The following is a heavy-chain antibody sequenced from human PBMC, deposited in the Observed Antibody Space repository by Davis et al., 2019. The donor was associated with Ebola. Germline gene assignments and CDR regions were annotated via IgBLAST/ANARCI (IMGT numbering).Heavy chain of an antibody. CDR2: VTTNADAT. CDR3: ARDSVAGNGIYDAYDI. D-gene: IGHD6-19*01. Sequence: PGGSLRLSCAASGFSFSTYAMNWVRQAPGKGLEWVSTVTTNADATFYAVSVKGRFTISRDNSKNTLYLQMNSLRADDTALYYCARDSVAGNGIYDAYDIWGPGTMVTVSS. V-gene: IGHV3-23*01. J-gene: IGHJ3*02. CDR1: GFSFSTYA.